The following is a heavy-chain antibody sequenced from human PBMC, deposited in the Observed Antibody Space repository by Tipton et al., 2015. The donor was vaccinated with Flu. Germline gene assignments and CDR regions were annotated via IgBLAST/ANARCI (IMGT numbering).Heavy chain of an antibody. D-gene: IGHD3-3*01. CDR1: GFTFSSYG. J-gene: IGHJ4*02. V-gene: IGHV3-33*01. CDR2: IWYDGSNK. CDR3: AREGDDFWSGYYLFDY. Sequence: SLRLSCAASGFTFSSYGMHWVRQAPGKGLEWVAVIWYDGSNKYYADSVKGRFTISRDNSKNTLYLQMNSLRAEDTAVYYCAREGDDFWSGYYLFDYWGQGTLVTVSS.